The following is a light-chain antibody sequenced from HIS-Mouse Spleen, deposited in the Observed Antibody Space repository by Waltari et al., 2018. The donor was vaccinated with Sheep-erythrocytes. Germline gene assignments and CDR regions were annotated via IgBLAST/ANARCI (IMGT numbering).Light chain of an antibody. Sequence: DIQMTQSPSSVSAPVGDRGPITCRASQSISSWLAWYQQKPGKAPKLLIYAASSLQSGVPSRFSGSGSGTDFTLTISSLQPEDFATYYCQQANSFPITFGQGTKLEIK. CDR1: QSISSW. J-gene: IGKJ2*01. CDR3: QQANSFPIT. V-gene: IGKV1-12*01. CDR2: AAS.